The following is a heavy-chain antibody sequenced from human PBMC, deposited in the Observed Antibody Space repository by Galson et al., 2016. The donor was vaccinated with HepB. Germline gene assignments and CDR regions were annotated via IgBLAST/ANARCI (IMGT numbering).Heavy chain of an antibody. CDR1: GGSISSSNYY. J-gene: IGHJ4*02. D-gene: IGHD5-18*01. CDR3: ARLPGYSFGHGGRTLRLRTHIDD. V-gene: IGHV4-39*01. Sequence: SETLSLTCTVSGGSISSSNYYWGWIRQPPGKGLEWIGTISYNGRTNYNPSVKSRVTISVDTSKNQFSLKLSSVTAADTAVFYCARLPGYSFGHGGRTLRLRTHIDDWGQGTLVTVSS. CDR2: ISYNGRT.